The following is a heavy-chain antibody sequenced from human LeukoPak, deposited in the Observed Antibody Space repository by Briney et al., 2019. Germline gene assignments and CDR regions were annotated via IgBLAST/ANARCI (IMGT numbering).Heavy chain of an antibody. Sequence: SETLSLTCAVYGGSFSGYYRSWIRQPPGKGLEWIGEINHSGSTNYNPSLKSRVTISVDTSKNQFSLKLSSVTAADTAVYYCAREGGAYRPLDYSGQGTLVTVSS. CDR2: INHSGST. D-gene: IGHD3-16*01. CDR1: GGSFSGYY. V-gene: IGHV4-34*01. CDR3: AREGGAYRPLDY. J-gene: IGHJ4*02.